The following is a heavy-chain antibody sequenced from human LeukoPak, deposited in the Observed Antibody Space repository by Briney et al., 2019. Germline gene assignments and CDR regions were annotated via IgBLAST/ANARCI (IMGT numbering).Heavy chain of an antibody. CDR3: ARLPAGAVAGTDYYYMDV. CDR2: IYPGDSDT. Sequence: HGESLKISCKGSGYSFTSYWIGWVRQMPGKGLEWMGIIYPGDSDTRYSPSFQGQVTISADKSISTAYLQWSSLKASDTAMYYCARLPAGAVAGTDYYYMDVWGKGTRSPSP. J-gene: IGHJ6*03. CDR1: GYSFTSYW. D-gene: IGHD6-19*01. V-gene: IGHV5-51*01.